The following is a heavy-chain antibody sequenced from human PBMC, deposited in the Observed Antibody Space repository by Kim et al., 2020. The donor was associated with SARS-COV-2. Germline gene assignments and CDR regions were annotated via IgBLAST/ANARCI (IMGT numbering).Heavy chain of an antibody. CDR1: GASIGSSY. D-gene: IGHD4-17*01. Sequence: SETLSLTCAVSGASIGSSYWAWIRQSPGKGLEWIGYLFYSGSTIYNASLTSRLAISVDTSRSELSLKLTSVTPADTAFYYCARVAAVTRLDYWGLGILVT. V-gene: IGHV4-59*13. J-gene: IGHJ4*02. CDR2: LFYSGST. CDR3: ARVAAVTRLDY.